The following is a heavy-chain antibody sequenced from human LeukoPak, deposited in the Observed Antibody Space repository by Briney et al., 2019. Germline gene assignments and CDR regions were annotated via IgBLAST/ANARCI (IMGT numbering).Heavy chain of an antibody. D-gene: IGHD3-22*01. CDR2: IETDGSEK. CDR3: ATYSSLNRREFQF. CDR1: GFTFSNYW. V-gene: IGHV3-7*01. J-gene: IGHJ1*01. Sequence: GGSLRLSCEGSGFTFSNYWMGWVRQAPGKGLQWVANIETDGSEKYYVDSVKGRFTISRDNAKNSLYLQMNSLRAEDTAVYYCATYSSLNRREFQFWGQGTLLTVSS.